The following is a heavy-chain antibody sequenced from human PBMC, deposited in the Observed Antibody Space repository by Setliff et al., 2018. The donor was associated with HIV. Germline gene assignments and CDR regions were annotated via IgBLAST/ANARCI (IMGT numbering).Heavy chain of an antibody. CDR1: GGSVNIGAYY. CDR2: MYTTGST. V-gene: IGHV4-61*02. Sequence: SETLSLTCIVSGGSVNIGAYYWSWIRQPAGKGLEWIGRMYTTGSTKYNPSLESRVTMSLDTSKNHFSLELSSVTAADTAVYYCARTRGYTYGYIDSWAQGTLVTVSS. J-gene: IGHJ4*02. D-gene: IGHD5-18*01. CDR3: ARTRGYTYGYIDS.